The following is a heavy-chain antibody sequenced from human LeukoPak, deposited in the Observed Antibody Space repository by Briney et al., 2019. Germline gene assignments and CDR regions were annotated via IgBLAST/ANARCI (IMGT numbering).Heavy chain of an antibody. V-gene: IGHV4-34*01. J-gene: IGHJ6*02. CDR2: INHSGST. CDR3: ARALVGATAPHYYYYGMDV. CDR1: GGSFSGYY. D-gene: IGHD1-26*01. Sequence: PSETLSLTCAVYGGSFSGYYWSWIRQPPGKGLEWIGEINHSGSTNYNPSLKSRVTISVDTSKNQFSLKLSSVTAADTAVYYCARALVGATAPHYYYYGMDVWGQGTTVTVSS.